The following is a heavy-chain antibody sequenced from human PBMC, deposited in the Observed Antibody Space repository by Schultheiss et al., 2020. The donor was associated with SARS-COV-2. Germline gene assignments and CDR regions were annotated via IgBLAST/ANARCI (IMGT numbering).Heavy chain of an antibody. CDR1: GGTFSSYA. D-gene: IGHD3-22*01. CDR3: AREKEGYDSSGYFLY. Sequence: SVKVSCKAFGGTFSSYAISWVRQAPGQGLEWMGGIIPIFGTANYAQKFQGRVTITADESTSTAYMELSSLRSEDTAVYYCAREKEGYDSSGYFLYWGQGTLVTVSS. J-gene: IGHJ4*02. V-gene: IGHV1-69*13. CDR2: IIPIFGTA.